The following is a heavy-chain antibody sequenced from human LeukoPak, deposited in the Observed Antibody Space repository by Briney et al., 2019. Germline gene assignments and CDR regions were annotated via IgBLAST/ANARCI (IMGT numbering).Heavy chain of an antibody. Sequence: GGPLRLSCAASGFTFSSYTMNCVRQAPGKALEWVSSISSSSLYIYYADSVKGRFTISRDNAKNSLDLQMNSLRAEDTAVYYCARSGRGYDDAFDIWGQGTMVTVSS. CDR3: ARSGRGYDDAFDI. CDR1: GFTFSSYT. V-gene: IGHV3-21*01. CDR2: ISSSSLYI. D-gene: IGHD5-12*01. J-gene: IGHJ3*02.